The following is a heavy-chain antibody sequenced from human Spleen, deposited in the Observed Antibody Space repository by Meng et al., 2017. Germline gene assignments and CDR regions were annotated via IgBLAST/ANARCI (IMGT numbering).Heavy chain of an antibody. V-gene: IGHV4-61*01. D-gene: IGHD4-17*01. J-gene: IGHJ5*02. CDR1: GGSVSSGSYY. Sequence: SETLSLTCTVSGGSVSSGSYYWSWIRQPPGKGLEWIGYIYYSGSTNYNPSLKSRVTISVDTSKNQFSLKLSSVTAADTAVYYCARDNPLTTVTTGWWFDPWGQGTLVTVSS. CDR3: ARDNPLTTVTTGWWFDP. CDR2: IYYSGST.